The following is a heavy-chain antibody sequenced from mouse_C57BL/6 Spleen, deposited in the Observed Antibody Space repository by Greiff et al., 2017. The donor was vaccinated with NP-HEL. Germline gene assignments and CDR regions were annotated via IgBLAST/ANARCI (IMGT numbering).Heavy chain of an antibody. CDR2: INPNNGGT. CDR3: AREDYGSAYFDV. V-gene: IGHV1-22*01. D-gene: IGHD1-1*01. Sequence: VQLQQSGPELVKPGASVKMSCKASGYTFTDYNMHWVKQSHGKSLEWIGYINPNNGGTSYNQKFKGKATLTVNKSSSTAYMELRSLTSEDSAVYYCAREDYGSAYFDVWGTGTTVTVSS. CDR1: GYTFTDYN. J-gene: IGHJ1*03.